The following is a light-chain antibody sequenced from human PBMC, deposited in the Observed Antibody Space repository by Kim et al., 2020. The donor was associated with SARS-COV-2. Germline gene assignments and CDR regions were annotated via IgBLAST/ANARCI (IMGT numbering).Light chain of an antibody. Sequence: ATINCKSSQSVLYSSNNKNYLAWYQPKPGQPPTLLIYWASTRESGVPDRFSGSRSGTDFTLTISSLQAEDVAVYYCQQYYSTPITFGQGTRLEIK. CDR2: WAS. CDR1: QSVLYSSNNKNY. J-gene: IGKJ5*01. V-gene: IGKV4-1*01. CDR3: QQYYSTPIT.